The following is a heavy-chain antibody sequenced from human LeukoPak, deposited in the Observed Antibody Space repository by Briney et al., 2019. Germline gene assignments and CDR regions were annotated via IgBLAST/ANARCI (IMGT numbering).Heavy chain of an antibody. CDR2: INHSGST. CDR1: GGSFSGYY. CDR3: ARSYGDYVWFSAFDI. D-gene: IGHD4-17*01. Sequence: SETLSLTCAVYGGSFSGYYWSWIRQPPGKGLEWVGEINHSGSTNYNPALKSRVTISVDTSKNQFSLKLSSVTAADTAVYYCARSYGDYVWFSAFDIWRQGTMVTVSS. J-gene: IGHJ3*02. V-gene: IGHV4-34*01.